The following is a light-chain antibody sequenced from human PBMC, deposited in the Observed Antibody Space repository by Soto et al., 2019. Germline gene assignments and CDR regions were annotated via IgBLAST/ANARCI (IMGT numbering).Light chain of an antibody. CDR3: AAWDDSLNGSYV. V-gene: IGLV1-44*01. CDR1: SSNIGSNT. CDR2: SNN. J-gene: IGLJ1*01. Sequence: QSVLTQPPSASGTPGQRVTISCSGSSSNIGSNTVNWYQQLPGTAPKLLIYSNNQRPSGVPDRFSGSKSGTSASLATSGLQSEEEADYYCAAWDDSLNGSYVFGTGTKVTVL.